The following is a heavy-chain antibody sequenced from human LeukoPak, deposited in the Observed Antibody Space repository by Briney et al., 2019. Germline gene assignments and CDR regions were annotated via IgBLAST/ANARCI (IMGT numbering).Heavy chain of an antibody. V-gene: IGHV1-3*01. J-gene: IGHJ4*02. D-gene: IGHD1-26*01. CDR1: GYTFTTYG. Sequence: ASVKVSCKASGYTFTTYGISWVRQAPGQRLEWMGWINAGNGNTKYSQKFQGRVTITRDTSASTAYMELSSLRSEDTAVYYCARELIRNSGSSEYWGQGTLVTVSS. CDR3: ARELIRNSGSSEY. CDR2: INAGNGNT.